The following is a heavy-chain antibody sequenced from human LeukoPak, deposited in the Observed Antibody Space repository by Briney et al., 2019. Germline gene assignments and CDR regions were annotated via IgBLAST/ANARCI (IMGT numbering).Heavy chain of an antibody. J-gene: IGHJ4*02. D-gene: IGHD1-26*01. CDR1: GFTFSSYW. CDR2: INSDGSST. CDR3: ARRLDGSYLFDY. V-gene: IGHV3-74*01. Sequence: PGGSMRLSCAASGFTFSSYWMHWVRQAPGKGLVWVSRINSDGSSTSYADSVKGRFTISRDNAKNTLYLQMNSLRAEDTAVYYCARRLDGSYLFDYWGQGTLVTVSS.